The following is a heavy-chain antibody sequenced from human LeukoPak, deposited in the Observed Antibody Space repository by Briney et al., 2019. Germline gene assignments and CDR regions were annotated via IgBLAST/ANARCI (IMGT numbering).Heavy chain of an antibody. CDR1: GYTFTSYA. Sequence: ASVKVSCKASGYTFTSYAMNWVRQAPGQGLEWMGWINTNTGNPTYAQGFTGRFVFSLDTSVSTAYLQISSLKAEDTAVYYCATSITSFYHHYYYYYMDVWGKGTTVTVPS. CDR2: INTNTGNP. CDR3: ATSITSFYHHYYYYYMDV. D-gene: IGHD3-3*01. V-gene: IGHV7-4-1*02. J-gene: IGHJ6*03.